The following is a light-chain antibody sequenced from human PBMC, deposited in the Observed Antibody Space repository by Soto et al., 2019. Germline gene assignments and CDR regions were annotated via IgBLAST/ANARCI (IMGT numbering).Light chain of an antibody. CDR1: QSISSNY. CDR3: QQFGGSPLYT. V-gene: IGKV3-20*01. CDR2: GAS. Sequence: EVVLTQSPGTLSLSPGERATLSCRASQSISSNYLAWYQHKPGQAPRLLIYGASSRATGIPDRFSGSGSGADFTLTISRLEPEDSAVYYCQQFGGSPLYTFGQGTKLEIK. J-gene: IGKJ2*01.